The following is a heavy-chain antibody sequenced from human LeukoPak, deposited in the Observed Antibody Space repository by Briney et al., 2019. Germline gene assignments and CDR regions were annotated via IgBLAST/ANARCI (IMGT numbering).Heavy chain of an antibody. J-gene: IGHJ6*03. V-gene: IGHV3-74*01. CDR1: GFTFSNYA. Sequence: GGSLRLSCGASGFTFSNYAMSWVRQAPGKGLVWVSRINSDGSSTSYADSVKGRFTISRDNAKNTLYLQMNSLRAEDTAVYYCAREPGYYYMDVWGKGTTVTVSS. CDR3: AREPGYYYMDV. CDR2: INSDGSST.